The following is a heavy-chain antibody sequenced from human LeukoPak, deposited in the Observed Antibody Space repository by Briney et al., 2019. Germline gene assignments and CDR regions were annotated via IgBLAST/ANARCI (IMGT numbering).Heavy chain of an antibody. V-gene: IGHV3-74*01. J-gene: IGHJ4*02. CDR2: IKSDGSST. D-gene: IGHD1-26*01. CDR3: ASGSYHEH. Sequence: GGSLRLSCAASGFTFSRYWMHWVRQAPGKGLVWVSCIKSDGSSTSIADSAKGRFTISRDNSRNTLSLQMSSLRAEDTAVYYCASGSYHEHWGQGTLVTVSS. CDR1: GFTFSRYW.